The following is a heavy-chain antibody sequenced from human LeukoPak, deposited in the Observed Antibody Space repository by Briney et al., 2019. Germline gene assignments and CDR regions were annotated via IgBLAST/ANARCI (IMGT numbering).Heavy chain of an antibody. CDR2: IDPSCGST. V-gene: IGHV1-46*01. D-gene: IGHD6-19*01. CDR1: GYTFTSYY. J-gene: IGHJ4*02. CDR3: ARDGAGPPRFDY. Sequence: ASVKVSCKAFGYTFTSYYIHWVRQAPGQGLEWMGIIDPSCGSTTYAQKFQGRVTMTRDTSTSTVHMELSSLRSEDTAVYYCARDGAGPPRFDYWGQGTLVTVSS.